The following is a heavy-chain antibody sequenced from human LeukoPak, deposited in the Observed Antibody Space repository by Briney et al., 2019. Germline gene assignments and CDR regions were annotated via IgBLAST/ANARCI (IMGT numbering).Heavy chain of an antibody. CDR2: IYHSGST. V-gene: IGHV4-38-2*01. Sequence: SETLSLTCAVSGYSISSGYYWGWIRQPPGKGLEWIGSIYHSGSTYYNPSLKSRVTISVDTSKNQFSLKLSSVTAADTAVYYCAIPGEYSSSSEGWFDPWGQGTLVTVSS. D-gene: IGHD6-6*01. CDR3: AIPGEYSSSSEGWFDP. CDR1: GYSISSGYY. J-gene: IGHJ5*02.